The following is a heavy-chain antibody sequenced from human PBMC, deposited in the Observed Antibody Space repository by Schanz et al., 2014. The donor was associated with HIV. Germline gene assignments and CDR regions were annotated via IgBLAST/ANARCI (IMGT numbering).Heavy chain of an antibody. V-gene: IGHV1-2*02. CDR3: ARDQNVISMVRGVMGGVDY. Sequence: QVQLVQSGAEVKKPGASVKVSCKASGYTFTGYYMHWVRQAPGQGLEWMGWINPNSGGTNYAQKCQGRVTMTRDTSISTAYMELSRLRSDDTAVYYCARDQNVISMVRGVMGGVDYWGQGTLVTVSS. J-gene: IGHJ4*02. CDR1: GYTFTGYY. D-gene: IGHD3-10*01. CDR2: INPNSGGT.